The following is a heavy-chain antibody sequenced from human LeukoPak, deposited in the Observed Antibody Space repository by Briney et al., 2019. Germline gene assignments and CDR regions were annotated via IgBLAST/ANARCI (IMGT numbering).Heavy chain of an antibody. D-gene: IGHD2-15*01. CDR3: AKAAVVVVVAATPYDY. CDR2: ISYDGSNK. V-gene: IGHV3-30*18. Sequence: GGSLRLSCAASGFTFSSYGMHWVRQAPGKGLEWVAVISYDGSNKYYADSVKGRFTISRDNSKNTLYLQMNSLRAEDTAVYYCAKAAVVVVVAATPYDYWGQGTLVTVSS. J-gene: IGHJ4*02. CDR1: GFTFSSYG.